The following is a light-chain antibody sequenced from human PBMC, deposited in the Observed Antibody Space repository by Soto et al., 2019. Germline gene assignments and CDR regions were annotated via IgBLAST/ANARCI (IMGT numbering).Light chain of an antibody. J-gene: IGKJ5*01. CDR1: QSVSNNY. V-gene: IGKV3D-20*02. CDR3: QQRSNWPAIT. CDR2: GAS. Sequence: EIVVTQSPGTLSLSPGERATLSCRASQSVSNNYLAWYQQKPGQAPRLLIYGASNRATGIPDRFSGSGSGTDFTLTISRLEPEDFAVYYCQQRSNWPAITFGQGTRLEIK.